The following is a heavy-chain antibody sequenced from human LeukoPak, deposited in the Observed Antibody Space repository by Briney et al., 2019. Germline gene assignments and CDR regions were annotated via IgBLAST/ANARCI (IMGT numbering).Heavy chain of an antibody. D-gene: IGHD2-15*01. V-gene: IGHV3-23*01. CDR1: GFTFSSYA. Sequence: GGSLRLSCAASGFTFSSYAMSWVRQAPGKGLEWVSAISGSGGSTYYADSVKGRFTISRDNSKNTLYLQMNSLRAEDTAVYYCAKDRCSGGSCYYRYYYYMDVWGKATTVTVSS. CDR2: ISGSGGST. CDR3: AKDRCSGGSCYYRYYYYMDV. J-gene: IGHJ6*03.